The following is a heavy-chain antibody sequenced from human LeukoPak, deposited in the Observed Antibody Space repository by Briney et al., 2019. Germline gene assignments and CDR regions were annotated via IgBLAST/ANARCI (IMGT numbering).Heavy chain of an antibody. D-gene: IGHD3-3*01. CDR1: GYTFTGYY. CDR3: ARDLFQNWFDP. V-gene: IGHV1-2*02. J-gene: IGHJ5*02. CDR2: ISPNSGGT. Sequence: ASVKVSRKASGYTFTGYYIHWVRQAPGQGLEWMGWISPNSGGTKYAQKFQDRITMTRDTSISTVYMELSRLRSDDTAVYYCARDLFQNWFDPWGQGTLVTVSS.